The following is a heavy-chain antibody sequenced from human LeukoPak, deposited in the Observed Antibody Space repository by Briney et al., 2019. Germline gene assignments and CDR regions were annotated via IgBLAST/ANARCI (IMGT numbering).Heavy chain of an antibody. V-gene: IGHV4-39*02. CDR1: GGSISTRSYF. Sequence: SETLSLTCTVSGGSISTRSYFWGWIRQPPGKGLEWIGSIYYSGSTSYNPSLKSRVTISVHTSKNQFSLKLSSVTAADTAVYYCAREGVTGFDYWGQGTLVTVSS. CDR3: AREGVTGFDY. D-gene: IGHD2-8*02. J-gene: IGHJ4*02. CDR2: IYYSGST.